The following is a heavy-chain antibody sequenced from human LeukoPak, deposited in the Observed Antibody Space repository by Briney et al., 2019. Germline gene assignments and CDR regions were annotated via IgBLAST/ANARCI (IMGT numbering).Heavy chain of an antibody. V-gene: IGHV4-59*01. D-gene: IGHD6-19*01. CDR1: GGSISSYY. Sequence: SETLSLTCTVSGGSISSYYWSWIRQPPGKGLEWIEYIYYSGSTNYNPSLKSRVTISVDTSKNQFSLKLSSVTAADTAVYYCARGGSSGWFFDIWGQGTMVTVSS. CDR2: IYYSGST. J-gene: IGHJ3*02. CDR3: ARGGSSGWFFDI.